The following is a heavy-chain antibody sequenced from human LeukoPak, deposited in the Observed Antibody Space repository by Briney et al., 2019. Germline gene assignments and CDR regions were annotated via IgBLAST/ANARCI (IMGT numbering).Heavy chain of an antibody. D-gene: IGHD5-18*01. J-gene: IGHJ4*02. CDR1: GGSISSYY. CDR2: IYYSGST. Sequence: SETLSLTCTVSGGSISSYYWSWIRQPPGKGLEWIGYIYYSGSTNYNPSLKRRVTISVDTSKNQFSLKLSSVTAADTAVYYCARGGYSYGYVWGQGTLVTVSS. CDR3: ARGGYSYGYV. V-gene: IGHV4-59*01.